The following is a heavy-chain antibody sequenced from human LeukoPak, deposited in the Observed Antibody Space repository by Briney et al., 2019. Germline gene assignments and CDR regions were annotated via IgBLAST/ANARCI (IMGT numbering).Heavy chain of an antibody. CDR2: IYYSGST. CDR3: ATTDYDFWSGSTDY. Sequence: SETLSLTCTVSGGSISSSTYYWGWIRQPPGKGLEWIGSIYYSGSTYYNPSLESRITISVDTSENQFSLKLSSVTAADTAVYYCATTDYDFWSGSTDYWGQGTLVTVSS. V-gene: IGHV4-39*01. J-gene: IGHJ4*02. D-gene: IGHD3-3*01. CDR1: GGSISSSTYY.